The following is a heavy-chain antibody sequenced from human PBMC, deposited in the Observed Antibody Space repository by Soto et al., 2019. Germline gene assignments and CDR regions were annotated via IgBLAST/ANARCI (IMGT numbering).Heavy chain of an antibody. V-gene: IGHV3-30*18. Sequence: GGSLRLSCAGSGFTFSSYGIHWVRQAPGKGLEWVALISYDGGNEKYTESVKDRFTISRDDSHNVAYLQMSSLRTEDTAMYYCAKDRYSGTYPTDFDYWGEGSLVTVSS. CDR3: AKDRYSGTYPTDFDY. CDR1: GFTFSSYG. J-gene: IGHJ4*02. D-gene: IGHD1-26*01. CDR2: ISYDGGNE.